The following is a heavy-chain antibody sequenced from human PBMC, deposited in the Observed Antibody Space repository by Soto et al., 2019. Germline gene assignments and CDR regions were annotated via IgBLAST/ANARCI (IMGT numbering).Heavy chain of an antibody. V-gene: IGHV4-59*08. Sequence: SETLSLTCTVSGGSISSYYWSWIRQPPGKGLEWIGYLYYSGNTNYNPSLKSRVTISVDTSKNQFSLTLTSVTAADTAVYYCARQCRGVTCHWFVPWGQGTLVTGSS. J-gene: IGHJ5*02. CDR3: ARQCRGVTCHWFVP. D-gene: IGHD2-15*01. CDR1: GGSISSYY. CDR2: LYYSGNT.